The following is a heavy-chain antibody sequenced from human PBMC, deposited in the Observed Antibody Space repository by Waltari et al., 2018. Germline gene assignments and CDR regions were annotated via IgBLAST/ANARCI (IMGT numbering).Heavy chain of an antibody. Sequence: EVQLEEAGGGVVQPGGYLRLSCAASGFTFDDFALHLVRQAPGNGLEWVSLITWDGRSTYYADAVQGRFAISRDNGKDFLYLQMNSLRPEDTALYYCVKEAAGYDSLIANGLDVWGQGTTVTVSS. CDR2: ITWDGRST. V-gene: IGHV3-43D*04. J-gene: IGHJ6*02. CDR3: VKEAAGYDSLIANGLDV. D-gene: IGHD3-9*01. CDR1: GFTFDDFA.